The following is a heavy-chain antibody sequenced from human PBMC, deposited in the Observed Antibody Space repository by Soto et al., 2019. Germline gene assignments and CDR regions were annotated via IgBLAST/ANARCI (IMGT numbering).Heavy chain of an antibody. CDR3: ARVSSRYCSSTSCSHGMDA. V-gene: IGHV3-21*01. CDR1: GFTFSSYS. J-gene: IGHJ6*02. D-gene: IGHD2-2*01. CDR2: ISSSSSDI. Sequence: GGSLRLSCAASGFTFSSYSMNWVRQAPGKGLEWVSSISSSSSDIYYGDSVKGRSTISRDNAKNSLYLQMNSRRAEDTAVYYPARVSSRYCSSTSCSHGMDACDHGTPITVSS.